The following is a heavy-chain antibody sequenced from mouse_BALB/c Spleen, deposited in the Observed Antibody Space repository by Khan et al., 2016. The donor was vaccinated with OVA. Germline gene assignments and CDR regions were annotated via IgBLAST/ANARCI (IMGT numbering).Heavy chain of an antibody. CDR2: ISYSGRT. D-gene: IGHD1-1*01. Sequence: EVQLQESGPGLVKPSQSLSLTCTVTGYSITSDYAWNWIRQFPGNKLEWMGYISYSGRTSYNPSLKSRISITRDPSKNQFFRQLKSVTTEDTATYYCASSVTITTVVATDFDYWGQGTTLTVSS. CDR3: ASSVTITTVVATDFDY. V-gene: IGHV3-2*02. CDR1: GYSITSDYA. J-gene: IGHJ2*01.